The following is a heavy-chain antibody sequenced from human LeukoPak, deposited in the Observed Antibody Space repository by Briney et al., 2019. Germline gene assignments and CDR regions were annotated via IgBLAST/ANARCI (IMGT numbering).Heavy chain of an antibody. V-gene: IGHV1-46*01. D-gene: IGHD1-26*01. CDR2: INPSDGSI. J-gene: IGHJ4*02. Sequence: ASVTVSCKASGYIFTTYYMHWVRQAPGQGLEWLGVINPSDGSITYAQKFQGRVTVIRDTSTSTVYMELSSLRSEDTAVYYCARDREVGTTRKYFDYWGQGTLVTVSS. CDR3: ARDREVGTTRKYFDY. CDR1: GYIFTTYY.